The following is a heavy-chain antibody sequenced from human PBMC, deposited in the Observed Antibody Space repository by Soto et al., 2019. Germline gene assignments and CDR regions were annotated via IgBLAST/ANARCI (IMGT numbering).Heavy chain of an antibody. CDR2: ISAYNGNT. Sequence: GASVKVSCKASGYTFTSYGISWVRQAPGQGLEWMGWISAYNGNTNYAQKLQGRVTMTTDTSTSTAYMELGSLRSDDTAVYYCARSITMVRGAPRIMDVWGQGTTVTVSS. CDR3: ARSITMVRGAPRIMDV. D-gene: IGHD3-10*01. CDR1: GYTFTSYG. V-gene: IGHV1-18*04. J-gene: IGHJ6*02.